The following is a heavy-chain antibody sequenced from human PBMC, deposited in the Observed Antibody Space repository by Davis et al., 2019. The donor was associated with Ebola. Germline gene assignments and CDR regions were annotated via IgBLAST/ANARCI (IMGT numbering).Heavy chain of an antibody. CDR1: GGSFSGYY. Sequence: MPSETLSLTCAVYGGSFSGYYWGWIRQPPGKGLEWIGSIYYSGSTYYNPSLKSRVTISVDTSKNQFSLKLSSVTAADTAVYYCGRGDFDWLRVGMDVWGQGTTVTVSS. CDR2: IYYSGST. D-gene: IGHD3-9*01. CDR3: GRGDFDWLRVGMDV. V-gene: IGHV4-34*01. J-gene: IGHJ6*02.